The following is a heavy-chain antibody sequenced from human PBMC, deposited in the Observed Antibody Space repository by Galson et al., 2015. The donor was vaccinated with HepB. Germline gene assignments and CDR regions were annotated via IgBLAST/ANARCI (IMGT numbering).Heavy chain of an antibody. CDR1: GFTFSNAW. CDR3: TTSRCYDSSGYGAQPV. J-gene: IGHJ3*01. D-gene: IGHD3-22*01. V-gene: IGHV3-15*01. Sequence: SLRLSCAASGFTFSNAWMTWVRQAPGKRLEWVGRIKSTTDGGTTDYAAPVKGRFTISRDDSKNTLYLQMNSLKTEDTAVYYCTTSRCYDSSGYGAQPVGGQGTRSPS. CDR2: IKSTTDGGTT.